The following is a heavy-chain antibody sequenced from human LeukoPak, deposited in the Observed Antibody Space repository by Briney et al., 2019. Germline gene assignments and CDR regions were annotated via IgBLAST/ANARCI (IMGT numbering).Heavy chain of an antibody. J-gene: IGHJ1*01. CDR3: AREASVTYCYGGSGSEYFQH. V-gene: IGHV1-2*02. CDR1: GYTFTGYY. D-gene: IGHD3-22*01. Sequence: ASVKVSCKASGYTFTGYYMHWVRQAPGQGLEWMGWINPNSGSTNYAQKLQGRVTMTRDTSISTAYMELSRLRSDDTAVYYCAREASVTYCYGGSGSEYFQHWGQGTLVTVSS. CDR2: INPNSGST.